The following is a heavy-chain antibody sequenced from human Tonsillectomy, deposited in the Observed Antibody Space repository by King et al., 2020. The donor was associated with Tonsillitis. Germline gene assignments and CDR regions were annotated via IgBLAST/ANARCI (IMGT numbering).Heavy chain of an antibody. Sequence: HVQLQQWGAGLLKPSETLSLTCAVSGGSFSGYYWNWIRQPPGKGLEWIGEINHSGSTNYNPSLKSRVTISVDTSKNQFSLNLRSVTAADTAVYYCVRYFAAYYYGMDVWGLGTTVTVSS. CDR3: VRYFAAYYYGMDV. CDR2: INHSGST. D-gene: IGHD3-9*01. J-gene: IGHJ6*02. V-gene: IGHV4-34*01. CDR1: GGSFSGYY.